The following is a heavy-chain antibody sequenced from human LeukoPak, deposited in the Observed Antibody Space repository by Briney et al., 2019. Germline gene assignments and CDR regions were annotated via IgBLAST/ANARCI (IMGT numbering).Heavy chain of an antibody. D-gene: IGHD2-21*02. CDR2: IKSKANGGTT. J-gene: IGHJ4*02. V-gene: IGHV3-15*01. Sequence: GGSLRLSCAASGFTFSDAWVSWVRQAPGMGLEWVGRIKSKANGGTTDYAEPVKGRFSISRDDSSGTLYLLMNSLKIEDTAVYYCSTSLRGSDCCLDYWGQGTLVAVSS. CDR3: STSLRGSDCCLDY. CDR1: GFTFSDAW.